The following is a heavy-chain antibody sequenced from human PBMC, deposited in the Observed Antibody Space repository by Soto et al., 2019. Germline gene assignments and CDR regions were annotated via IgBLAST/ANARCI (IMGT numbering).Heavy chain of an antibody. CDR3: ATIRTYGDYVGETFDY. CDR1: GGTFSSYA. D-gene: IGHD4-17*01. J-gene: IGHJ4*02. CDR2: IIPIFGTA. Sequence: SVNVSCKASGGTFSSYAISWVRQAPGQGLEWMGGIIPIFGTANYAQKFQGRVTITADESTSTAYMELSSLRSKDTAVYYCATIRTYGDYVGETFDYWGQGTLVTVSS. V-gene: IGHV1-69*13.